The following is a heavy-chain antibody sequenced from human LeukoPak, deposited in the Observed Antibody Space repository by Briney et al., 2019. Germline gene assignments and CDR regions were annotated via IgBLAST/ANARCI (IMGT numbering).Heavy chain of an antibody. Sequence: SGTLSLTCAVSGGSISSSNWWSWVRQPPGKGLEWIGEIYHSGSTYYNPSLKSRVTISVDTSKNQFSLKLSSVTAADTAVYYCARVNTLIRGIGWFDPWGQGILVTVSS. D-gene: IGHD3-10*01. V-gene: IGHV4-4*02. J-gene: IGHJ5*02. CDR3: ARVNTLIRGIGWFDP. CDR1: GGSISSSNW. CDR2: IYHSGST.